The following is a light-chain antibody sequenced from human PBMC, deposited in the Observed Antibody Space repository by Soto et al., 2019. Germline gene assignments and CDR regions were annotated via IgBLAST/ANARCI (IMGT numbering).Light chain of an antibody. CDR1: QSVSSNY. CDR3: QQYGSSPTWT. CDR2: GAS. Sequence: ESVLTQSPGTLSLSPGERATLSCRASQSVSSNYLAWYQQKPGQAPRLLIYGASTRASGIPDRFSGSGSGTEFTLTISRLEPEDSAVYYCQQYGSSPTWTFGQGTKVEIK. V-gene: IGKV3-20*01. J-gene: IGKJ1*01.